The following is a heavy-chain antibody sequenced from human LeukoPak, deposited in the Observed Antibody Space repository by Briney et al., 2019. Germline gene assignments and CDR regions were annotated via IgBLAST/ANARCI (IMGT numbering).Heavy chain of an antibody. Sequence: GGSLRLSCAASGFTFSSYGMHWVRQAPGKGLEWVAVIWYDGSNKYYADSVKGRFTISRDNSKNTLYLQMNSLRAEDTAVYYCAREGHIVVVTAISYFDYWGQGTLATVSS. CDR2: IWYDGSNK. J-gene: IGHJ4*02. D-gene: IGHD2-21*02. CDR3: AREGHIVVVTAISYFDY. CDR1: GFTFSSYG. V-gene: IGHV3-33*01.